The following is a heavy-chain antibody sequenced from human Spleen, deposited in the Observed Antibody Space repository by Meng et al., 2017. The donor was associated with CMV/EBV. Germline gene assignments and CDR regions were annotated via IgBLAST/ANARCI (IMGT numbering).Heavy chain of an antibody. CDR2: IHNGGSRT. V-gene: IGHV3-23*03. Sequence: GESLKISCAASGFTFSSYGMSWVRQAPGKGLEWVSVIHNGGSRTHYADSVKGRFTISRDNSKNTLYLQMNSLRAEDTAVYYCARAEALAAPSNFDYWGQGTLVTVSS. CDR3: ARAEALAAPSNFDY. J-gene: IGHJ4*02. D-gene: IGHD6-13*01. CDR1: GFTFSSYG.